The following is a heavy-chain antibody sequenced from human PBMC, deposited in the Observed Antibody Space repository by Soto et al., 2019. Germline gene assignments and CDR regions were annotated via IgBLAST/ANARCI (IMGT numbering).Heavy chain of an antibody. CDR3: ARGTGDPPVTDY. Sequence: SETLSLTCTVSGGSMRTYYWSWIRQPPGKGLEWIGYSYYSGSTNYDPSLKSRVTISVDTSKNQFSLKLSSVTAADTAVYYCARGTGDPPVTDYWGQGTLVTVSS. CDR2: SYYSGST. CDR1: GGSMRTYY. V-gene: IGHV4-59*08. J-gene: IGHJ4*02. D-gene: IGHD7-27*01.